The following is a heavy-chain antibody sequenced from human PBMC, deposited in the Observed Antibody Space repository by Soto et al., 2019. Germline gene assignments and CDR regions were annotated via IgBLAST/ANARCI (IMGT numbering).Heavy chain of an antibody. D-gene: IGHD3-10*02. CDR1: GLIFSNNG. CDR2: MSYDGSDT. Sequence: GGSLRLSCVGSGLIFSNNGMHWVRQTPGKGLEWVAFMSYDGSDTFYADSVKGRFTISRDNSKNTLFLHMSNLRAEDTAMYYCTTVRVADSALDHWGQGTPVTVSS. CDR3: TTVRVADSALDH. V-gene: IGHV3-30*02. J-gene: IGHJ4*02.